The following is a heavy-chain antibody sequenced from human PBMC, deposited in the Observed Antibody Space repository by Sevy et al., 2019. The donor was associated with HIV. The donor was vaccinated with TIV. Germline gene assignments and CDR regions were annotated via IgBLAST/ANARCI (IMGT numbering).Heavy chain of an antibody. CDR2: FDPEDGEI. CDR3: ATSYCIAVADFDY. D-gene: IGHD6-19*01. J-gene: IGHJ4*01. Sequence: ASVKVSCKVSGCTLTELSIHWVRQAPGKGLEWMGGFDPEDGEIIYAQKFQGRVTMTEDTSAETGYMELSSLRSDDTAVYYCATSYCIAVADFDYWGHGTQVTVSS. V-gene: IGHV1-24*01. CDR1: GCTLTELS.